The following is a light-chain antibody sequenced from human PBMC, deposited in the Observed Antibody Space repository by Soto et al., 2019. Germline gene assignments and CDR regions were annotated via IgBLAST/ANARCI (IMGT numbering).Light chain of an antibody. V-gene: IGKV1-5*03. CDR3: QQYNGYSWA. Sequence: DIQMTQSPSTLSASVGDRVTITCRASQSLNDWLAWFQQKPGKAPNLPIYKVSNLESGVPSRFSGSGSGTEFTLTISSLQPDDFATYYCQQYNGYSWAFGQGTKVEIK. CDR2: KVS. CDR1: QSLNDW. J-gene: IGKJ1*01.